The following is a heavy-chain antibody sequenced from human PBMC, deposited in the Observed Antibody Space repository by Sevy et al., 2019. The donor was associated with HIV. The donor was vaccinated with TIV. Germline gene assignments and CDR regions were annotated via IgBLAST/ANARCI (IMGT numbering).Heavy chain of an antibody. Sequence: GGYLRLSCEASGFTFSDAWMNWVRQAPGKGLEWFGRIKTKASGETTDYAAPVKGRFTISRDDSINTLFLQMNSVIIEDTAHSFCTTHGIERGYYCFDYWSQGTLVTVSS. CDR3: TTHGIERGYYCFDY. CDR2: IKTKASGETT. D-gene: IGHD1-1*01. J-gene: IGHJ4*02. V-gene: IGHV3-15*07. CDR1: GFTFSDAW.